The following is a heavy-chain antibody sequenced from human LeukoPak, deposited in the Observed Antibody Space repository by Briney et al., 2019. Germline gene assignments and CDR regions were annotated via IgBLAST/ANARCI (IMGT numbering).Heavy chain of an antibody. CDR3: ARRAIAARLVITNYFDY. Sequence: SVKVSCKVSGCTFSSYAISWVRQAPGQGLEWMGGIIPIFGTANYAQKFQGRVTITADESTSTAYMELSSLRSEDTAVYYCARRAIAARLVITNYFDYWGQGTLVTVSS. D-gene: IGHD6-6*01. CDR2: IIPIFGTA. CDR1: GCTFSSYA. V-gene: IGHV1-69*13. J-gene: IGHJ4*02.